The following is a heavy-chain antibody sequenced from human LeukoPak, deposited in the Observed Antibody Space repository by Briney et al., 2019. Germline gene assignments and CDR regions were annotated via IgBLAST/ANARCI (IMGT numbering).Heavy chain of an antibody. CDR2: ISWNSGSI. CDR1: GFTFSSYS. CDR3: AKARNADGMDV. J-gene: IGHJ6*02. Sequence: GGSLRLSCAASGFTFSSYSMNWVRQAPGKGLEWVSGISWNSGSIGYADYVKGRFTISRDNAKNSMYLQMNSLSAEDTALYYCAKARNADGMDVWGQGTTVTVSS. V-gene: IGHV3-9*01.